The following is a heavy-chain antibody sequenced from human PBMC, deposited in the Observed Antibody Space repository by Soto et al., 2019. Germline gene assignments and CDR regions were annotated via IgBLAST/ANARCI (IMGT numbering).Heavy chain of an antibody. J-gene: IGHJ4*02. V-gene: IGHV4-34*01. Sequence: PSETLSLTCAVYGGSFSGYYWSWIRQPPGKGLEWIGEINHSGSTNYNPSLKSRVTISVDTSKNQFSLKLSSVTAADTAVYYCARTMVRGVMGDLGYWGQGTLVTISS. CDR3: ARTMVRGVMGDLGY. CDR2: INHSGST. D-gene: IGHD3-10*01. CDR1: GGSFSGYY.